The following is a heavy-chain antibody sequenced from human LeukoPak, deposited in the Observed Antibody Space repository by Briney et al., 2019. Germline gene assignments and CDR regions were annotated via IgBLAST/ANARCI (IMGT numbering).Heavy chain of an antibody. CDR3: AKGHLYGSGSYYFDY. V-gene: IGHV3-21*01. J-gene: IGHJ4*02. D-gene: IGHD3-10*01. CDR2: ISTRGSYI. Sequence: GGSLRLSCIASGFTFSDYSFHWVRQAPGKGLEWVSCISTRGSYIYYADSVKGRFTISRDNSKNTVYLQMNSLRAEDTAVYYCAKGHLYGSGSYYFDYWGQGTLVTVSS. CDR1: GFTFSDYS.